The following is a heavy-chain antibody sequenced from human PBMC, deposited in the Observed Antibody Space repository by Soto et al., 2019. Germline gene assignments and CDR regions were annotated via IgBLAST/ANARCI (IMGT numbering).Heavy chain of an antibody. D-gene: IGHD6-13*01. CDR3: ASLRYRSRRGWFDP. CDR2: IIPIFGTA. Sequence: QVQLVQSGAEVKKPGSSVKDACKASGGTFSSYAISWVRQAPGQGLEWMGGIIPIFGTANYAQKFQGRVTITADESTSTAYMELSSLRSEDTVVYYCASLRYRSRRGWFDPWGQGTLVTVSS. CDR1: GGTFSSYA. V-gene: IGHV1-69*01. J-gene: IGHJ5*02.